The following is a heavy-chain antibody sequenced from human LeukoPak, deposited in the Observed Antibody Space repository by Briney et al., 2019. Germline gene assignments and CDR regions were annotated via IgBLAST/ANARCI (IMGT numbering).Heavy chain of an antibody. CDR3: ARAGYDSSGYYSY. V-gene: IGHV1-46*01. D-gene: IGHD3-22*01. CDR1: GYIFTNYG. CDR2: INPTGGST. J-gene: IGHJ4*02. Sequence: ASVKVSCKASGYIFTNYGISWVRQAPGQGLEWVGLINPTGGSTTYAQNFQGRVTMTRDTSTTTVYMEVSSLRSEDTAVYYCARAGYDSSGYYSYWGQGTLVTVSS.